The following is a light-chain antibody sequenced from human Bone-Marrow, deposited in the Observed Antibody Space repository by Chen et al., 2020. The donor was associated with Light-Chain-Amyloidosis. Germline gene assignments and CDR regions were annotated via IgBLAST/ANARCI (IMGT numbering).Light chain of an antibody. CDR2: RDT. CDR1: DLPTKY. Sequence: SYELTQPPSVSVSPGQPARITCSGDDLPTKYAYWYQQKPGPAPGLVIHRDTERPSGISERFSGSISGTTATLTISGVQAEDEADYHCQSADSSGTYEVIFGGGTKLTVL. J-gene: IGLJ2*01. CDR3: QSADSSGTYEVI. V-gene: IGLV3-25*03.